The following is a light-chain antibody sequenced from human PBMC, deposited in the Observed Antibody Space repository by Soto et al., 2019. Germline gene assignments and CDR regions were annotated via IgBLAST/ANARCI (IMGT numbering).Light chain of an antibody. Sequence: DIQMTQSPSTLSASVGDRVTITCRASQSISSWLAWYQQKPGKAPKLLIYDASSLESGVPSRFSGSGSETEFTLSISSLQPVDFATYYCQQYNSYPWAFGQGTKVEIK. J-gene: IGKJ1*01. CDR3: QQYNSYPWA. CDR2: DAS. V-gene: IGKV1-5*01. CDR1: QSISSW.